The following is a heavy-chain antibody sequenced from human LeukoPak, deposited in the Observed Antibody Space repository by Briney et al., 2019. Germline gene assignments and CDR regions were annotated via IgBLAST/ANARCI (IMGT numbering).Heavy chain of an antibody. D-gene: IGHD3-10*01. V-gene: IGHV1-69*13. CDR2: IIPIFGTA. J-gene: IGHJ6*03. Sequence: GASVKVSCKASGGTFSSYAISWVRQAPGQGLEWMGGIIPIFGTANYAQKFQGRVTITADESTSTAYMELSSLRSEDTAVYYCARGHLFPSGGAVRVYHYYMDVWGKGTTVTISS. CDR3: ARGHLFPSGGAVRVYHYYMDV. CDR1: GGTFSSYA.